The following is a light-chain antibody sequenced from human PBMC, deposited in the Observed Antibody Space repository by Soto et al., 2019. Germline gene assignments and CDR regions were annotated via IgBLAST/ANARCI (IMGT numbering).Light chain of an antibody. J-gene: IGLJ2*01. CDR1: SSNIGAGYD. CDR3: QSYDSSLSVV. Sequence: QAVVTQPPSVSGAPGQRVTISCTGSSSNIGAGYDVHWYQQLPGTASKLLIYGNSNRPSGVPDRFSGSKSGTSASLAITGLQAEDEADYYCQSYDSSLSVVFGGGTQLTVL. CDR2: GNS. V-gene: IGLV1-40*01.